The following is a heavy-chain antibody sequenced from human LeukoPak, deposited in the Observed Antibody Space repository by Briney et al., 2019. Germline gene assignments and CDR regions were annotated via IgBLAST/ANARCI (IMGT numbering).Heavy chain of an antibody. CDR1: GGSIISSSYY. D-gene: IGHD1-1*01. CDR2: NYYSGST. V-gene: IGHV4-39*01. CDR3: ARRGWNDAPLFDY. Sequence: PSETRSLTSTVSGGSIISSSYYWGWIRQPPWTGLEWIGSNYYSGSTYYNPSLKSRVTISVDTSNNQFSLKLSSVTAADTAAYYCARRGWNDAPLFDYWGQGTLVTVSS. J-gene: IGHJ4*02.